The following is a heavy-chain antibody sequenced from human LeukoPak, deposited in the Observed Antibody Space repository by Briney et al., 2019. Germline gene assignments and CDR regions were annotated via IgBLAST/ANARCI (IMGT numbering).Heavy chain of an antibody. CDR2: ISAYNGNT. Sequence: ASVKVSCTASGYTFTSYGISWVRQAPGQGLEWMGWISAYNGNTNYAQKLQGRVTMTTDTSTSTAYMELRSLRSDDTAVYYCARDRRYCSGGSCYLTYAFDIWGQGTMVTVSS. V-gene: IGHV1-18*01. CDR3: ARDRRYCSGGSCYLTYAFDI. D-gene: IGHD2-15*01. CDR1: GYTFTSYG. J-gene: IGHJ3*02.